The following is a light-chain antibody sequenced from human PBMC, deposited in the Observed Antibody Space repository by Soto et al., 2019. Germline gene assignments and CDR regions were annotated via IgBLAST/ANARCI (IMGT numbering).Light chain of an antibody. V-gene: IGLV2-23*02. CDR3: SSYAGSSTLYV. CDR1: SSDIGTYNL. J-gene: IGLJ1*01. CDR2: EVN. Sequence: QSVLTQPASVSGSPGQSITISCTGTSSDIGTYNLVSWYQQHPGKAPKLMIYEVNKRPSGVSDRFSGSKSSNTASLTISGLQAEDEADYYCSSYAGSSTLYVFGTGTKVTVL.